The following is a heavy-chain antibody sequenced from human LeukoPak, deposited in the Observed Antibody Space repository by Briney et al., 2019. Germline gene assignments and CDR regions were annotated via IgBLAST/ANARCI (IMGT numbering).Heavy chain of an antibody. CDR1: GGSISSGGYS. J-gene: IGHJ4*02. Sequence: SQTLSLTCAVSGGSISSGGYSWSWIRQPPGKGLEWIGYIYHSGSTYYNPSLKSRVTISVDRSKNQFSLKLSSVTAADTAVYYCARGWGSYYDSSGYYDYWGQGTLVTVSS. CDR2: IYHSGST. D-gene: IGHD3-22*01. CDR3: ARGWGSYYDSSGYYDY. V-gene: IGHV4-30-2*01.